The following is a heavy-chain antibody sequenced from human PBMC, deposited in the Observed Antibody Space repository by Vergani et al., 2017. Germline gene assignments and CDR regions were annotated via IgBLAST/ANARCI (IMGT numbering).Heavy chain of an antibody. CDR2: ISGSGGST. CDR1: GFTFSSYA. Sequence: EVQLLESGGGLVQPGWSLRLSCAASGFTFSSYAMSWVRQAPGKGLEWVSAISGSGGSTYYTDSVKGRFTISRDNSKNTLYLQMNSLRAEDTAVYYCANYHYGDYLSSWFDPWGQGTLVTVSS. CDR3: ANYHYGDYLSSWFDP. J-gene: IGHJ5*02. D-gene: IGHD4-17*01. V-gene: IGHV3-23*01.